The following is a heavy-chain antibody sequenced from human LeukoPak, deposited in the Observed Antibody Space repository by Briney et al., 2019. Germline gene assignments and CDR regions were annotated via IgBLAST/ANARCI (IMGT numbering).Heavy chain of an antibody. J-gene: IGHJ6*03. Sequence: SVKVSCKASGGTFSSYAISWVRQAPGQGLEWMGGIIPIFGTANYAQKFQGRVTITADKSTSTAYMELSSLRSEDTAVYYCARVLVRGVYYYYMDVWGKGTTVTVSS. CDR3: ARVLVRGVYYYYMDV. CDR1: GGTFSSYA. D-gene: IGHD3-10*01. V-gene: IGHV1-69*06. CDR2: IIPIFGTA.